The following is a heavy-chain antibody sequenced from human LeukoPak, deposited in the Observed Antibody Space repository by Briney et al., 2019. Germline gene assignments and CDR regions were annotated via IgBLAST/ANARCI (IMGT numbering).Heavy chain of an antibody. CDR1: GFTFSSYS. Sequence: GSLRLSCAASGFTFSSYSMNWVRQAPGKGLEWVSYISGGGYSMYYADSVKGRFTISRDNAKNSLYLQMNSLRAEDTAVYYCARDRAVGVMIAFDIWGQGTTVTVSS. J-gene: IGHJ3*02. D-gene: IGHD3-16*01. CDR3: ARDRAVGVMIAFDI. CDR2: ISGGGYSM. V-gene: IGHV3-48*04.